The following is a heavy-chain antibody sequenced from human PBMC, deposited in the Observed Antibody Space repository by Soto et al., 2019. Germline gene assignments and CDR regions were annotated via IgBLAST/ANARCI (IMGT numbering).Heavy chain of an antibody. J-gene: IGHJ4*02. V-gene: IGHV3-33*01. CDR3: ARDDGYSGYGQLDY. Sequence: GGSLRLSCAASGFTFSSYGMHWVRQAPGKGLEWVAVIWYDGSNKYYADSVKGRFTISRDNSKNTLYLQMNSLRAEDTAVYYCARDDGYSGYGQLDYGGQGTLVTVSS. CDR1: GFTFSSYG. D-gene: IGHD5-12*01. CDR2: IWYDGSNK.